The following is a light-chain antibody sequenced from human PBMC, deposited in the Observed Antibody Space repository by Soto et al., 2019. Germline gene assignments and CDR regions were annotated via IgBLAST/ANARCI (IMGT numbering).Light chain of an antibody. J-gene: IGKJ1*01. V-gene: IGKV3-15*01. Sequence: IVLTQSPGTLSFSPGERATLPCRASQSVSSNLAWYQQKPGQAPRLLIYGASTRATGIPASFSGSGSGTEFTLTISSLQSEDFAVYYCKQYNHWPRTFGQGTKVEIX. CDR2: GAS. CDR1: QSVSSN. CDR3: KQYNHWPRT.